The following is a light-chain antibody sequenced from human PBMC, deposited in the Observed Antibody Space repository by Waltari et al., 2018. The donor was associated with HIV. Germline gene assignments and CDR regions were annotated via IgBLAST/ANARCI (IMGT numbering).Light chain of an antibody. CDR1: SSNIGAGYD. CDR3: QSYDSSLSGRYV. V-gene: IGLV1-40*01. CDR2: GNI. Sequence: QSVLTQPPSVSGTPGQRVTISCTGSSSNIGAGYDVHWYQHLPGTAPKLLSFGNIVRPSGVPDRFAGCKSDTSASLAITGLQAEDESEYYCQSYDSSLSGRYVFGTGTKVTVL. J-gene: IGLJ1*01.